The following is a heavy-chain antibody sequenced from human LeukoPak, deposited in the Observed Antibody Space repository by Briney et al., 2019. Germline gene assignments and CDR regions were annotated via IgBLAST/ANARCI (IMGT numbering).Heavy chain of an antibody. V-gene: IGHV4-34*01. J-gene: IGHJ3*02. Sequence: PSETLSLTCAVYGGSFSGYYWSWIRQPPGKGLEWIGEINHSGSTNYNPSLKSRVTISVDTSKNQFSLKLSSVTAADTAVYYCASISGRLDAFDIWGQGTMVTVSS. D-gene: IGHD1-26*01. CDR3: ASISGRLDAFDI. CDR2: INHSGST. CDR1: GGSFSGYY.